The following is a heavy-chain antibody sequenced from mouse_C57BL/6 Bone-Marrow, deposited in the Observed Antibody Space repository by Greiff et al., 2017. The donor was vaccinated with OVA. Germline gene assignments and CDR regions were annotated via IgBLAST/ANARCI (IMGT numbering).Heavy chain of an antibody. CDR2: IVPENGDT. CDR1: GFNIKDDY. V-gene: IGHV14-4*01. D-gene: IGHD2-1*01. Sequence: VQLQQSGAELVRPGASVKLSCTASGFNIKDDYMHWVKQRPEHGLEWIGWIVPENGDTEYASKFQGKATITADTSSNTAYLQLSSLTSEDTAVYYCTAFSYGNSYWYFDVWGTGTTVTVSS. CDR3: TAFSYGNSYWYFDV. J-gene: IGHJ1*03.